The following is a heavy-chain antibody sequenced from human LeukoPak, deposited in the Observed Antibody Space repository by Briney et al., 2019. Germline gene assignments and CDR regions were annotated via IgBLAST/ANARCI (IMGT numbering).Heavy chain of an antibody. V-gene: IGHV1-2*02. CDR1: GYTFTGYY. CDR3: ARGFDSSGYYLIT. Sequence: GASVKVSCKASGYTFTGYYMHWVRQAPGQGLEWMGWINPNSGGTNYAQKFQGRVTMTRDTSISTAYMELSSLRSEDTAVYYCARGFDSSGYYLITWGQGTLVTVSS. CDR2: INPNSGGT. J-gene: IGHJ5*02. D-gene: IGHD3-22*01.